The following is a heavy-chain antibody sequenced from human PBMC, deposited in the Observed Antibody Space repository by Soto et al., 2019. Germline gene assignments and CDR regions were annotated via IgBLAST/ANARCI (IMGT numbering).Heavy chain of an antibody. CDR2: ISYDGSNK. CDR3: ASGSPRWYFDL. Sequence: QVQLVESGGGVVQPGRSLRLSCAASGFTFSSYAMHWVRQAPGKGLEWVAVISYDGSNKYYADSVKGRFTISRDNSKNTLYLQMNSLRAEDTAVYYCASGSPRWYFDLWGRGTLVTVSS. CDR1: GFTFSSYA. J-gene: IGHJ2*01. D-gene: IGHD2-15*01. V-gene: IGHV3-30-3*01.